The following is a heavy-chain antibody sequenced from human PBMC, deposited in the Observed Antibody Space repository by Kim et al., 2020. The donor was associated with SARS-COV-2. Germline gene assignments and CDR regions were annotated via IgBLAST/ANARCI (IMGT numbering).Heavy chain of an antibody. D-gene: IGHD6-6*01. CDR2: VRSDGGRT. CDR3: VKGGIYSSSPFDR. V-gene: IGHV3-64D*06. CDR1: GFAFSTYA. Sequence: GGSLRLSCSASGFAFSTYAMHWVRQAPGKGLEFVSAVRSDGGRTYYADSVKDRFTISRDNSKNTVYLQMSSLRPEDTAVYSCVKGGIYSSSPFDRWGQGTLVTVSS. J-gene: IGHJ4*02.